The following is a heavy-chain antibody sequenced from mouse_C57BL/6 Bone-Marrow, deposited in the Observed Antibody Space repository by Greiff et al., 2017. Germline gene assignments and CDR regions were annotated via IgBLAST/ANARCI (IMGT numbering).Heavy chain of an antibody. CDR1: GYTFTGYW. J-gene: IGHJ4*01. CDR3: SRRWLLPYYYAMEY. V-gene: IGHV1-9*01. Sequence: VQLQQSGAELMKPGASVKLSCKATGYTFTGYWIEWVKQRPGHGLEWIVEFLPGSGSTNYNEKFKGKATFTADTSSNTAYMQLSRLTTEDSAIYYCSRRWLLPYYYAMEYRGQRTSVTVSS. CDR2: FLPGSGST. D-gene: IGHD2-3*01.